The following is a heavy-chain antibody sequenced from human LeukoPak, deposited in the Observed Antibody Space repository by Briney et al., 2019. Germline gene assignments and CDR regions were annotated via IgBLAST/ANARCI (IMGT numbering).Heavy chain of an antibody. CDR1: GFTFSSYA. Sequence: GGTLRLSCAASGFTFSSYAMSWVRQAPGKGLEWVSGITGSGSGTYYADSVKGQFTISRDNAKNTLYLQMNSLRAEDTAVYYCARVRERDSSGDAFDIWGQGTMVTVSS. CDR3: ARVRERDSSGDAFDI. V-gene: IGHV3-23*01. CDR2: ITGSGSGT. J-gene: IGHJ3*02. D-gene: IGHD6-25*01.